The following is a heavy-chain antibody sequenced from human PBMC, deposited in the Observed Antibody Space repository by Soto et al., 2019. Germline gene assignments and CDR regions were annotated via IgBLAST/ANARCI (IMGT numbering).Heavy chain of an antibody. CDR2: INGSGLRT. D-gene: IGHD3-10*01. CDR3: AKDMTIHGPGDY. Sequence: GGSLRLSCAASGFTFSTSAMSWVRQAPGKGLEWVSVINGSGLRTYYVDSVKGRFTISRDNSKNTLYLQMNSLRAEDTAVYYCAKDMTIHGPGDYWGQGTLVTVSS. CDR1: GFTFSTSA. V-gene: IGHV3-23*01. J-gene: IGHJ4*02.